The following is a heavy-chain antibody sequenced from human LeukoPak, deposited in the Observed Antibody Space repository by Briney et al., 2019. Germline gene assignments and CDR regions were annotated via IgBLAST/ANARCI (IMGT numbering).Heavy chain of an antibody. CDR2: ISGIGGTT. J-gene: IGHJ4*02. D-gene: IGHD4-17*01. CDR1: GFTFSSYG. Sequence: PGGSLRLSCAASGFTFSSYGMSWLRQAPGKGLQWVSSISGIGGTTYFADSVKGRFTISRDDSKSTLYLQMSGLRADDTAVYYCAKAVGGDTYSFDYWGQGTLVTVSS. CDR3: AKAVGGDTYSFDY. V-gene: IGHV3-23*01.